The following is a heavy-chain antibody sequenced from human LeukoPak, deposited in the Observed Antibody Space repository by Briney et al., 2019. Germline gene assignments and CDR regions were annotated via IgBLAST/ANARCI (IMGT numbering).Heavy chain of an antibody. CDR2: INPNSGGT. CDR3: VTEYQLLYDY. V-gene: IGHV1-2*02. D-gene: IGHD2-2*02. J-gene: IGHJ4*02. CDR1: GYTFTGYY. Sequence: GASVKVSCKASGYTFTGYYMHWVRQAPGQGLEWMGWINPNSGGTNYAQKFQGRDTMTRDTSISTAYMELSRLRSDDTAVYYCVTEYQLLYDYWGQGTLVTVSS.